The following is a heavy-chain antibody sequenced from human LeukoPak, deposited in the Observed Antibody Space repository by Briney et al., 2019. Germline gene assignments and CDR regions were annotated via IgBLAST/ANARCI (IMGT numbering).Heavy chain of an antibody. Sequence: VASVKVSCKASGYTFTGYHMHWVRLAPGRGLEWMGRITPNSGDTNYAQKFQGRVTMTRDTSISTAYMELSRLRSDDTAVYYCARDYCSSTSCLFDYWGQGTLVTVSS. CDR1: GYTFTGYH. CDR2: ITPNSGDT. J-gene: IGHJ4*02. D-gene: IGHD2-2*01. CDR3: ARDYCSSTSCLFDY. V-gene: IGHV1-2*06.